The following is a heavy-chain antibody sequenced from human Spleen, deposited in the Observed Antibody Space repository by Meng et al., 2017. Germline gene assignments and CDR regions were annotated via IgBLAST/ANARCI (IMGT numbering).Heavy chain of an antibody. Sequence: SETLSLTCAVYGGSFSGYYWSWIRQPPGKGLEWIGEINHSGSTNHNPSLKSRVTISVDTSKNQFSLKLSSVTAADTAVYYCARVGRNDFWSGYPYYYYYGMDVWGQGTTVTVSS. D-gene: IGHD3-3*01. J-gene: IGHJ6*02. CDR2: INHSGST. CDR3: ARVGRNDFWSGYPYYYYYGMDV. CDR1: GGSFSGYY. V-gene: IGHV4-34*01.